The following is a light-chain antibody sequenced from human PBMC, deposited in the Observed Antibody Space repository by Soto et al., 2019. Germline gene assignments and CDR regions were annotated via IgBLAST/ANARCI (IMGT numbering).Light chain of an antibody. CDR3: LLFYSGLGF. CDR2: DAT. V-gene: IGLV7-46*01. J-gene: IGLJ1*01. Sequence: QAVVTQEPSLTVSPGGTVTLTCGLSIGHVTGVHYPYWFQQKPGQVPKTLISDATNKLPWVPDRFSGSLLEGKAALTLSGAQPEDEAEYYCLLFYSGLGFFGPGTKLTVL. CDR1: IGHVTGVHY.